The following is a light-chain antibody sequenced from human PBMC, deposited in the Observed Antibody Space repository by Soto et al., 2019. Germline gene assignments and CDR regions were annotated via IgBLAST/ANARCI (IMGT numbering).Light chain of an antibody. CDR2: QDS. Sequence: SYEQTQPPSVSVSPGQTASITCSGDKLGDKYACWYQQKPGQSPVLVIYQDSKRPSGIPERFSGSNSGNSATLTISGTQAMDEADYYCQAWDSSTPYVFGTGTKVTVL. V-gene: IGLV3-1*01. CDR1: KLGDKY. CDR3: QAWDSSTPYV. J-gene: IGLJ1*01.